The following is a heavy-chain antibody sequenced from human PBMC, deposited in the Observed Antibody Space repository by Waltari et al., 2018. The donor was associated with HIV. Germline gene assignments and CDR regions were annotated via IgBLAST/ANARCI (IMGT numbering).Heavy chain of an antibody. J-gene: IGHJ5*02. V-gene: IGHV4-39*01. CDR2: IFYGGTT. Sequence: QLQLQESGPGLVKPSETLSLTCTVSGGSISSSSYYWGWIRQPPGKGLQWIGGIFYGGTTYYKPSRKSRVTISVDTSKNQFSLKLSSVTAADTDVYYCARQRIATTGTGWNWFDPWGQGTLVTVSS. D-gene: IGHD6-13*01. CDR3: ARQRIATTGTGWNWFDP. CDR1: GGSISSSSYY.